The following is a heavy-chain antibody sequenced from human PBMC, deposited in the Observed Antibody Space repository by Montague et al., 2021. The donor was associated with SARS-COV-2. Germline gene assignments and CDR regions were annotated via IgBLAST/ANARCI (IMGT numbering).Heavy chain of an antibody. CDR3: ARGAPTITMIVVVVTGAGWYFDL. J-gene: IGHJ2*01. Sequence: SETLSLTCAVHGGSFSDYYWSWIRHAPGKGLEWIGEINHSGSTNYNPSLKSRVTISVDTSKSQFSLKLSSVTAADTAVYYCARGAPTITMIVVVVTGAGWYFDLWGRGTLVSVSA. CDR1: GGSFSDYY. CDR2: INHSGST. D-gene: IGHD3-22*01. V-gene: IGHV4-34*01.